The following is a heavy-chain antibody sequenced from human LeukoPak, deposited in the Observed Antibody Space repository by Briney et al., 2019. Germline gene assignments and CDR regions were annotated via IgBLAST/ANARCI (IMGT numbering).Heavy chain of an antibody. J-gene: IGHJ4*02. CDR1: GYTFTSYY. Sequence: ASVKVSCKASGYTFTSYYMHWVRQAPGQGLEWMGIINPSGGSTSYAQKFQGRVTMTRDMSTSTVYMELSSLRSEDTAVYYCASGAGVEMATNYWGQGTLVTVSS. CDR2: INPSGGST. CDR3: ASGAGVEMATNY. V-gene: IGHV1-46*01. D-gene: IGHD5-24*01.